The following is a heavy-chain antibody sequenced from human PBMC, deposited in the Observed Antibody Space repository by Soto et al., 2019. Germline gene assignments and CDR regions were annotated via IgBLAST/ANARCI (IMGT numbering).Heavy chain of an antibody. CDR1: GFTFSSYA. Sequence: EVQLLESGGGLVQPGGSLRLSCAASGFTFSSYAMSWVRQAPGKGLEWVSAISGSGGSTYYADSVKGRFTISRDNYKNTLYLQMNSLRAEDTAVYYCAKGQRHYYDSSGYHLDVWGQGTTVTVSS. CDR2: ISGSGGST. D-gene: IGHD3-22*01. J-gene: IGHJ6*02. V-gene: IGHV3-23*01. CDR3: AKGQRHYYDSSGYHLDV.